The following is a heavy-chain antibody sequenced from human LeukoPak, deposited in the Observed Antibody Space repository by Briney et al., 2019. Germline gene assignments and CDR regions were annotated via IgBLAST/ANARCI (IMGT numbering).Heavy chain of an antibody. V-gene: IGHV4-30-2*01. CDR3: ARGGYSGSDWTT. J-gene: IGHJ5*02. CDR2: IYHSGST. Sequence: SQTLSLTCTVSGGSISSGGYYWSWIRQPPGKGLEWIGYIYHSGSTYYNPSLKSRVTISVDTSKSQFSLKLSSVTAADTAVYYCARGGYSGSDWTTWGQGTRVTVSS. CDR1: GGSISSGGYY. D-gene: IGHD5-12*01.